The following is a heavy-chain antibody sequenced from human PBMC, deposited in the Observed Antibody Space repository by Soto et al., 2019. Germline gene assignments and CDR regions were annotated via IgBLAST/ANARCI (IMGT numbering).Heavy chain of an antibody. CDR2: INGDGSRI. Sequence: ELQLVESGGGSVQTGGSLKISCAASGFTFGSYWIDWVRQAPGKGLVWVSRINGDGSRITYADSVKGRFTISRDNAQNTLYLQMNSLRADDSAVYYCSRETLWFGESPRSGGQGTLVTVSS. CDR1: GFTFGSYW. V-gene: IGHV3-74*01. J-gene: IGHJ4*02. CDR3: SRETLWFGESPRS. D-gene: IGHD3-10*01.